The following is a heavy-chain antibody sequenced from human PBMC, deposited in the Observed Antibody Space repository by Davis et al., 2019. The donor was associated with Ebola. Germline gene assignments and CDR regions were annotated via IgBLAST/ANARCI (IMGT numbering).Heavy chain of an antibody. CDR2: IYYSGST. CDR3: ARLKEDAFDI. CDR1: GGSTNSGGYF. D-gene: IGHD4/OR15-4a*01. J-gene: IGHJ3*02. Sequence: PSETLSLTCIVSGGSTNSGGYFWNWIRQPPGKGLEWIGYIYYSGSTYYNPSLKSRVTISVDTSKNQFSLKLSSVTAADTAVYYCARLKEDAFDIWGQGTMVTVSS. V-gene: IGHV4-30-4*08.